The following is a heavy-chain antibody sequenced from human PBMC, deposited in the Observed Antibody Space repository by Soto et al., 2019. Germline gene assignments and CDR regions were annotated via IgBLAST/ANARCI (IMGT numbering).Heavy chain of an antibody. J-gene: IGHJ1*01. Sequence: ASVKVSCKASGYTFTSYGISWVRQAPGQGLEWMGWISAYNGNTNYAQKLQGRVTMTTDTSTSTAYMELRSLRSDDTAVYYCARDPLDHGRAHTYFHTWGQGNLLTISS. CDR3: ARDPLDHGRAHTYFHT. V-gene: IGHV1-18*01. CDR1: GYTFTSYG. D-gene: IGHD1-26*01. CDR2: ISAYNGNT.